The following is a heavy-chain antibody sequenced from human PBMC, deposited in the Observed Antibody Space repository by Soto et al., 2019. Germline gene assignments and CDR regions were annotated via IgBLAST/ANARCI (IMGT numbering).Heavy chain of an antibody. CDR2: IYYSGNT. J-gene: IGHJ5*02. CDR3: ARIPVDTSMIYWLDP. Sequence: SETLSLTCTVSGASINSGDYYWSWIRQPPGKGLEWIGYIYYSGNTNYNHSLKSRVIISVDTSKNLFSLKLTSVTAADTAVYYCARIPVDTSMIYWLDPWGQGTLVTVSS. V-gene: IGHV4-61*08. CDR1: GASINSGDYY. D-gene: IGHD5-18*01.